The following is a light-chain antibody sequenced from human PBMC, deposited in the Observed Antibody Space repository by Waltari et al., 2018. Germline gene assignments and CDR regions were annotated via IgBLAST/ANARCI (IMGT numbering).Light chain of an antibody. CDR3: SAWDDSIVGPV. Sequence: QSVLTPPPSASGTPGPGAASSCPGGSSNMARNTVNRYQQLPDAAPKLLISTTTQRPSGVPDRFSGSKSGTSASLTISGLQSEDEGDYYCSAWDDSIVGPVFGGGTRLSVL. CDR1: SSNMARNT. V-gene: IGLV1-44*01. J-gene: IGLJ3*02. CDR2: TTT.